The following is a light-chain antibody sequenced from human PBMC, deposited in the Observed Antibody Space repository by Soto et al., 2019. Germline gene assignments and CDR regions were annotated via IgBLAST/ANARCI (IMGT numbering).Light chain of an antibody. CDR1: QSVLYNSNNKNH. V-gene: IGKV4-1*01. Sequence: DFVMTQAPDSLAVSLGERATINCKSSQSVLYNSNNKNHLGWFQQKPGHPPKLLIYGASFRPSGVPDRFSGSGSGTDFTLPISSLQAEDLAVYYCHQYYSIPFTFGQGPKLEI. J-gene: IGKJ2*01. CDR2: GAS. CDR3: HQYYSIPFT.